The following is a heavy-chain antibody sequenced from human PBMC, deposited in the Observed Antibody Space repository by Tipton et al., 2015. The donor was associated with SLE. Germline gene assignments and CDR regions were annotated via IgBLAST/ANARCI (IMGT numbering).Heavy chain of an antibody. D-gene: IGHD3-16*02. CDR3: ARARAFGGVIVSHFFDY. J-gene: IGHJ4*02. V-gene: IGHV3-53*01. CDR2: IYNGDNT. CDR1: GFTVSSNY. Sequence: GSLRLSCAASGFTVSSNYMSWVRQAPGKGLEWVSIIYNGDNTYYADSVKGRFTISRDNSRNTLYLQMNSLRAEDTAVYYCARARAFGGVIVSHFFDYWGQGALVTVSS.